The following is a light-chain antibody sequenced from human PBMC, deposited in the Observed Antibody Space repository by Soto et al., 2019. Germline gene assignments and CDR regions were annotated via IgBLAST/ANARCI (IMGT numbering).Light chain of an antibody. Sequence: QSVLTQPPSASGSPGQSVTIFCTGTSSDIGGYNYVSWYQQHPGKAPKLMIYEVSQRPSGVPDRFSGSKSGNTASLTVSGLLAEDEADYYCSSYAGSNNVVFGGGTKLTVL. V-gene: IGLV2-8*01. CDR3: SSYAGSNNVV. CDR1: SSDIGGYNY. CDR2: EVS. J-gene: IGLJ2*01.